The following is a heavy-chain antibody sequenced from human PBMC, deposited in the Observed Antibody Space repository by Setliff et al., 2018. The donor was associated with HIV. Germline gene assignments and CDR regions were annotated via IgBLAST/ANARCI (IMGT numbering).Heavy chain of an antibody. CDR1: AGSIRSSTYY. J-gene: IGHJ4*02. CDR3: IIAYSSGWLAPMGFDS. D-gene: IGHD6-19*01. CDR2: IYYSGST. Sequence: SETLSLTCTVSAGSIRSSTYYWAWIRQPPGKGLEWTGTIYYSGSTYYNPSLKSRATISVDMSKNQFSLRLSSVTAADTAVYYCIIAYSSGWLAPMGFDSWGQGTLVTVSS. V-gene: IGHV4-39*01.